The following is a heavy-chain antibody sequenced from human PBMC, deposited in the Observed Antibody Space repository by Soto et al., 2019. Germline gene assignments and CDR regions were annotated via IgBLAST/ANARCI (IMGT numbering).Heavy chain of an antibody. V-gene: IGHV1-2*04. CDR2: INPNSGGT. Sequence: ASVKVSCKASGYTFTAYYMHWVRQAPGQGLEWMGWINPNSGGTNYAQKFQGWVTMTRDTSISTAYMDLSRLRSDDTAVYYCARDLGNYGNNRNAFDIWGQGTMVPVSS. CDR1: GYTFTAYY. D-gene: IGHD1-7*01. J-gene: IGHJ3*02. CDR3: ARDLGNYGNNRNAFDI.